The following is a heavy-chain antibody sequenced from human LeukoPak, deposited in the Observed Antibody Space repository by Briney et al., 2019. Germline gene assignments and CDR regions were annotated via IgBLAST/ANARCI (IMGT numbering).Heavy chain of an antibody. V-gene: IGHV3-49*03. CDR1: GFTSGDYL. Sequence: GSLRLSCTASGFTSGDYLMSWFRQAPGRGLEWVGFIRSESYGGTIEYAASVKGRFIISRDDSKSVAYLQMNSLKTEDTAVYFCTRGLDTVLVTDYYYYGMDVWGHGTTVAVSS. D-gene: IGHD5-18*01. CDR2: IRSESYGGTI. J-gene: IGHJ6*02. CDR3: TRGLDTVLVTDYYYYGMDV.